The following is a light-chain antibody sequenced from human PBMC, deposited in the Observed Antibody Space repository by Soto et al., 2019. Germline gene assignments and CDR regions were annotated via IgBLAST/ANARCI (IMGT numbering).Light chain of an antibody. CDR2: RND. CDR3: AAWDDSLSALFV. CDR1: RSNIGSNY. J-gene: IGLJ1*01. V-gene: IGLV1-47*01. Sequence: QSVLTQPPSASGTPGQRGTIFCSGSRSNIGSNYVYWYLQLPGMAPKLLIYRNDQRPSGVPDRFSGSKSGTSASLAISGLRSEDEADYYCAAWDDSLSALFVFGPGTKVTVL.